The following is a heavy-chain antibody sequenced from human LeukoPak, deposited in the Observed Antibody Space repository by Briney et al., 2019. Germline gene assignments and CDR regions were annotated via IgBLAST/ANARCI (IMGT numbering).Heavy chain of an antibody. D-gene: IGHD6-13*01. CDR1: GYSISSGYY. Sequence: SETLSLTCTVSGYSISSGYYWGWIRQPPGKGLEWIGSIYHSGSTYYNPSLKSRVTISVDTSKNQFSLKLNSVTDADTAVYYCAKGEQLVYFDYWGQGTLVTVSS. CDR2: IYHSGST. CDR3: AKGEQLVYFDY. J-gene: IGHJ4*02. V-gene: IGHV4-38-2*02.